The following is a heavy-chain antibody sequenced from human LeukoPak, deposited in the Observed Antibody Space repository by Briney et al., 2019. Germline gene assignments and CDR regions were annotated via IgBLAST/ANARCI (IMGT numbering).Heavy chain of an antibody. CDR3: AKEGLRYFDWLLPWCFDI. V-gene: IGHV3-30*18. J-gene: IGHJ3*02. CDR2: ISYDGSNK. Sequence: GGSLRLSCAASGFTFSSYGMHWVRQAPGKGLEWVAVISYDGSNKYYADSVKGRFTISRDNSKNTLYLQMNSLRAEDTAVYYCAKEGLRYFDWLLPWCFDIWGQGTMVTVSS. CDR1: GFTFSSYG. D-gene: IGHD3-9*01.